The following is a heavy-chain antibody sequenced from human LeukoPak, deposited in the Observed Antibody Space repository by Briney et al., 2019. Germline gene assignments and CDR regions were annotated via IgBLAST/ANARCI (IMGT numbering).Heavy chain of an antibody. Sequence: GGSLRLSCAASGFTFSSYWMHWVRQAPGKGLVWVSRINGDGSSTSYADSVKGRFTISRDNAKNTLYPQMNSLRAEDTAVYYCARDRWFGLNAFDIWGQGTMVTVSS. CDR1: GFTFSSYW. CDR3: ARDRWFGLNAFDI. V-gene: IGHV3-74*01. D-gene: IGHD3-10*01. CDR2: INGDGSST. J-gene: IGHJ3*02.